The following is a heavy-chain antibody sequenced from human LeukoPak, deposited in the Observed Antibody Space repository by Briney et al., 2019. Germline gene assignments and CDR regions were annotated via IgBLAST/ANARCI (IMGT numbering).Heavy chain of an antibody. D-gene: IGHD3-3*01. J-gene: IGHJ5*02. Sequence: PSETLSLTCTVSGGSISSYYWSWIRQPPGKGLEWIGYIYYSGSTNYNPSLKSRVTISVDTSKNQFSLKLSSVTAADTAAYYCARDFGVPHGGAFDPWGQGTLVTVSS. CDR2: IYYSGST. CDR1: GGSISSYY. CDR3: ARDFGVPHGGAFDP. V-gene: IGHV4-59*01.